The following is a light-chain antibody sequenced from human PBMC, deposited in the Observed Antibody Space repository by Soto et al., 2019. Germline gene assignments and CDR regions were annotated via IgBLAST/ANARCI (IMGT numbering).Light chain of an antibody. Sequence: DIQMTQSPSTLSASVGDRVTITCRVSQSISSWLAWYQQKPGKAPKLLIYKASSLESGVPSRFSGSGSGTDFTLTISSLQPDDFATYYCQQYNSYPTFGQGTKVEIK. CDR2: KAS. V-gene: IGKV1-5*03. CDR3: QQYNSYPT. CDR1: QSISSW. J-gene: IGKJ1*01.